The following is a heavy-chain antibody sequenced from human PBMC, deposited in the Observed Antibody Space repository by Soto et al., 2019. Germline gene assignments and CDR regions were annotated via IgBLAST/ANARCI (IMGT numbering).Heavy chain of an antibody. CDR3: ARTTEYYYYGMAV. CDR1: GGSISSYY. V-gene: IGHV4-59*01. Sequence: SETLSLTCTVSGGSISSYYWSWIRQPPGKGLEWIGYIYYSGSTNYNPSLKSRVTISVDTSKNQFSLKLSSVTAADTAVYYCARTTEYYYYGMAVWGQGTTVTVSS. CDR2: IYYSGST. D-gene: IGHD4-4*01. J-gene: IGHJ6*02.